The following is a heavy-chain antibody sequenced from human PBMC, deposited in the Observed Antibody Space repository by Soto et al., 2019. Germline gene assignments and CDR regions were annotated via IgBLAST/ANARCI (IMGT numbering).Heavy chain of an antibody. CDR3: VKFRGRAYHYYYMDV. CDR2: FSSSRSYT. Sequence: GGSLRLSCAASGFTFSSYSMNWVRQAPGEGLEWVSSFSSSRSYTYYADSVKGRFTISRDNSKNTLYLQMNSLRAEDTAVYYCVKFRGRAYHYYYMDVWGNGTTVTVSS. CDR1: GFTFSSYS. J-gene: IGHJ6*03. V-gene: IGHV3-21*04. D-gene: IGHD3-16*01.